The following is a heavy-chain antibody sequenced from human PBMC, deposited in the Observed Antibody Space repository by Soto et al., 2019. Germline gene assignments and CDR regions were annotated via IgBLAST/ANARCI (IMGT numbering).Heavy chain of an antibody. CDR1: GYTLINYY. CDR2: INPNGGST. Sequence: ASVKVSCKTSGYTLINYYMHWVRQAPGQGLEWMGTINPNGGSTSYAQKFQGRVTMTRDTSTSTVYMELSSLRSEDTAVYYCERDWYYYGSGSYYFDYWGKGTLVTVSS. D-gene: IGHD3-10*01. CDR3: ERDWYYYGSGSYYFDY. J-gene: IGHJ4*02. V-gene: IGHV1-46*01.